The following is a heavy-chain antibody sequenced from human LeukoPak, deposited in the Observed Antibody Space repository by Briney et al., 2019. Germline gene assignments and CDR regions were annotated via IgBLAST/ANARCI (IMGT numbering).Heavy chain of an antibody. V-gene: IGHV4-59*01. CDR3: ARGAQLWPPRHFDY. Sequence: PSETLSLACTVSGGSISSYYWSWIRQPPGKGLEWSGYIYYSGSTNYNPSLKSRVTISVDTSKNQFSLKPRSVTAADTAVYYCARGAQLWPPRHFDYWGQGTLVTVSS. CDR2: IYYSGST. CDR1: GGSISSYY. J-gene: IGHJ4*02. D-gene: IGHD5-18*01.